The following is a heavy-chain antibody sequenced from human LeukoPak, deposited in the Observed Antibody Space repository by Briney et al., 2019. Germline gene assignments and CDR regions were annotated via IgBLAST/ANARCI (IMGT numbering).Heavy chain of an antibody. CDR1: GGSISSSSYY. D-gene: IGHD5-18*01. CDR3: AGLRRYSYGRRIDY. J-gene: IGHJ4*02. CDR2: IYYSGST. V-gene: IGHV4-39*07. Sequence: PSETLSLTCTVSGGSISSSSYYWGWIRQPPGKGLEWIGSIYYSGSTYYNPSLKSRVTISVDTSKNQFSLKLSSVTAADTAVYYCAGLRRYSYGRRIDYWGQGTLVTVSS.